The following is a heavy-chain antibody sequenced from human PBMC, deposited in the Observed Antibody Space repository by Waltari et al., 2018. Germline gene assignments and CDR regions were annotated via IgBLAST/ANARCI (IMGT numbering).Heavy chain of an antibody. J-gene: IGHJ3*02. Sequence: QLQLQESGPGLVKPSETLSLICPVSRGSISSSSFHWDWFLQPPAKGLEWIGNIYYSGSTSYNPSLKSRVTISVDTSKNHLLLKLTSVSAADSSVYYCARRFGNAFDIWGQGIMVTVSS. D-gene: IGHD3-3*01. CDR3: ARRFGNAFDI. CDR1: RGSISSSSFH. V-gene: IGHV4-39*02. CDR2: IYYSGST.